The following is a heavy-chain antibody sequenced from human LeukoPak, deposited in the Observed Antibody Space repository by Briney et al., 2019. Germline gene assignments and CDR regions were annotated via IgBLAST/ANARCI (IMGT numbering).Heavy chain of an antibody. CDR3: AKETTATECGSGSYPYAFDY. CDR1: GFTFSSYA. J-gene: IGHJ4*02. Sequence: GGSLRLSCAGSGFTFSSYAMSWVRQAPGKGLEWVSYISGSGGNTYFADSVKGRFTISRDNSKNTLYLQMNSLRAEDTAVYYCAKETTATECGSGSYPYAFDYWGQGTLSPSPQ. D-gene: IGHD3-10*01. V-gene: IGHV3-23*01. CDR2: ISGSGGNT.